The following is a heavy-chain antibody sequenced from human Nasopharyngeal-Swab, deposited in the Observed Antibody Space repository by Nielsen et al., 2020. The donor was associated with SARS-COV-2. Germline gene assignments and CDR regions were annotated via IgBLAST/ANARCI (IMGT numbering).Heavy chain of an antibody. CDR1: GFTFSGSA. D-gene: IGHD6-19*01. CDR2: IRSKANSYAT. Sequence: LSLTCAASGFTFSGSAMHWVRQASGKGLEWVGRIRSKANSYATAYAASVKGRFTISRDDSKNTAYLQMNSLKTEDTAVYYCTRETRIAVAGTLLYYYYYYMDVWGKGTTVTVSS. V-gene: IGHV3-73*01. J-gene: IGHJ6*03. CDR3: TRETRIAVAGTLLYYYYYYMDV.